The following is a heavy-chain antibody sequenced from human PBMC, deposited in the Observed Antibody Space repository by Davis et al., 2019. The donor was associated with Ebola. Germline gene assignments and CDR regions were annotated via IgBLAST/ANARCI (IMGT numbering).Heavy chain of an antibody. D-gene: IGHD6-13*01. CDR2: INAANGNT. CDR3: ARVGGNSSSWYVGRMDFDS. CDR1: GYIFTSYT. Sequence: ASVKVSCKASGYIFTSYTMHWVRQAPGQRLEWMGWINAANGNTKYSQKFQGRVSITRDTAASTAYMELSSLKSEDTAVYYCARVGGNSSSWYVGRMDFDSWGQGTLVTVSS. V-gene: IGHV1-3*01. J-gene: IGHJ4*02.